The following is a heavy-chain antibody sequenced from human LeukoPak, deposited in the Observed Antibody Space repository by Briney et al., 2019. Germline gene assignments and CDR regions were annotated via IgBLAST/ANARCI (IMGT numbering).Heavy chain of an antibody. CDR3: ARDFLGRFGWFPGDGLDI. CDR2: IYSSGST. J-gene: IGHJ3*02. CDR1: GGSINSGGSY. Sequence: PSQTLSLTCTVSGGSINSGGSYWSWLRQPAGKGLEWIGRIYSSGSTNYNPSLKSRVTISLDMSKNQFSLRVSSVTAADTAVYDCARDFLGRFGWFPGDGLDIWGQGTMVTVSS. V-gene: IGHV4-61*02. D-gene: IGHD3-10*01.